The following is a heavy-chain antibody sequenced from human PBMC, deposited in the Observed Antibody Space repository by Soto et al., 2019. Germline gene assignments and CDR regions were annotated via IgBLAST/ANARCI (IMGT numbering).Heavy chain of an antibody. Sequence: GGSLRLSCAASGFTISTYAMTWVRQAPGKGLECVSGVTGSGGQIHYADSVKGRFTISRDNSKSTVYLELNNLSAEDTAVYHCAKNQGVELVPLATVDWFDPWGQGSVVTVSS. J-gene: IGHJ5*02. V-gene: IGHV3-23*01. CDR1: GFTISTYA. D-gene: IGHD1-26*01. CDR3: AKNQGVELVPLATVDWFDP. CDR2: VTGSGGQI.